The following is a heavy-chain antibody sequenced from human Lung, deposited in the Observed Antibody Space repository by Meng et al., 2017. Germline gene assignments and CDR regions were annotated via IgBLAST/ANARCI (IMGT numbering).Heavy chain of an antibody. J-gene: IGHJ4*02. V-gene: IGHV1-18*01. D-gene: IGHD2-15*01. CDR1: GYIFTRYG. CDR3: ARAEEEYCSGGSCPNFDF. CDR2: ISGYNGNT. Sequence: QVPLGQAGGEGKKPGASAKGACKAAGYIFTRYGITWVRQGPGQGLEWMGWISGYNGNTNYAQKLQGRVTMTTDTSTSTAYVELRSLRSDDTAVYYCARAEEEYCSGGSCPNFDFWGQGTLVTVSS.